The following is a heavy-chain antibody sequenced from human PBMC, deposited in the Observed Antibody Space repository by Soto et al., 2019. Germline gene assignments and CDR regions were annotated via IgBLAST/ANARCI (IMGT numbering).Heavy chain of an antibody. CDR1: GFSFSSYA. CDR2: ISYDGSNK. D-gene: IGHD4-17*01. CDR3: ARDRSPGDDDY. V-gene: IGHV3-30-3*01. J-gene: IGHJ4*02. Sequence: QVQLVESGGGVVQPGRSLRLSCAASGFSFSSYAMHWVRQAPGKGLEWVAVISYDGSNKYYADSVKGRFTISRDNSKNALYMQMNSLRADDTAVYYSARDRSPGDDDYWGQGTLVTVSS.